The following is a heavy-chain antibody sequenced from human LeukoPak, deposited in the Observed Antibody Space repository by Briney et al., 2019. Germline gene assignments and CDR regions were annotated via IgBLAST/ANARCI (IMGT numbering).Heavy chain of an antibody. CDR2: IYYSGST. CDR3: ARFITMVRGAPYWYFDL. CDR1: GGSISSYY. Sequence: SETLSLTCTVSGGSISSYYWSWIRQPAGKGLEWIGYIYYSGSTNYNPSLKSRVTISVGTSKNQFSLKLSSVTAADTAVYYCARFITMVRGAPYWYFDLWGRGTLVTVSS. V-gene: IGHV4-59*01. D-gene: IGHD3-10*01. J-gene: IGHJ2*01.